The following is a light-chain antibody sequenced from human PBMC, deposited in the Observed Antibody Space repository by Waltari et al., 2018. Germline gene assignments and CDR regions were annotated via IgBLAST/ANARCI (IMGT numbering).Light chain of an antibody. V-gene: IGKV3-11*01. CDR1: QRVSSY. CDR2: DAS. Sequence: EIVLTQSPATLSLSPVERATLSCRASQRVSSYLAGYQPKPGQAPRLLIYDASNRATGIPARFSGSGSGTDFTLTISSLEPEDFAVYYCQQRSNWPPTFGQGTKVEIK. CDR3: QQRSNWPPT. J-gene: IGKJ1*01.